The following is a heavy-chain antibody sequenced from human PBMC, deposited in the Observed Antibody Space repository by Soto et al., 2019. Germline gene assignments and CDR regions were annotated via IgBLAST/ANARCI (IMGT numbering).Heavy chain of an antibody. CDR3: AREGVGFGARLHRHYFDY. Sequence: QVQLVQSGAEVKKPGSSVKVSCKASGGTFSSYTISWVRQAPGQGLEWMGRIIPILGIANYAQKFQGRVTITADKSTSTAYMELSSLRSADTAVYYCAREGVGFGARLHRHYFDYWGQGTLVTVSS. V-gene: IGHV1-69*08. CDR2: IIPILGIA. CDR1: GGTFSSYT. D-gene: IGHD3-10*01. J-gene: IGHJ4*02.